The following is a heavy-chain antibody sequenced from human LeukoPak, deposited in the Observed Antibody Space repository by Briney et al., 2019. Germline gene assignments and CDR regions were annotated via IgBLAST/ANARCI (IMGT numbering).Heavy chain of an antibody. CDR1: GFIFDDYT. CDR3: AKDASYRGYYDSSGYHS. Sequence: GGSLRLSCAASGFIFDDYTMHWVRQAPGKGLEWVSLISWDGGSTDYADFVKGRFTISRYNSKNSLYLQMNSLRTEDTALYYCAKDASYRGYYDSSGYHSWGQGTLVTISS. V-gene: IGHV3-43*01. D-gene: IGHD3-22*01. J-gene: IGHJ4*02. CDR2: ISWDGGST.